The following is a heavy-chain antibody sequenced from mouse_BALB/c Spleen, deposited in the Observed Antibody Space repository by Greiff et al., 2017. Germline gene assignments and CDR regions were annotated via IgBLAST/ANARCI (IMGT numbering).Heavy chain of an antibody. CDR1: GFTFSSYA. D-gene: IGHD1-1*02. CDR3: ARDMGGRYWYFDV. Sequence: EVKLMESGGGLVKPGGSLKLSCAASGFTFSSYAMSWVRQSPEKRLEWVAEISSGGSYTYYPDTVTGRFTISRDNAKNTLYLEMSSLRSEDTAMYYCARDMGGRYWYFDVWGAGTTVTVSS. V-gene: IGHV5-9-4*01. J-gene: IGHJ1*01. CDR2: ISSGGSYT.